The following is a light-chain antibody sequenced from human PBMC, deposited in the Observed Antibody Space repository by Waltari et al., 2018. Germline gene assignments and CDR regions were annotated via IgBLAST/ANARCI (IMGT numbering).Light chain of an antibody. CDR1: SSNIGNNY. J-gene: IGLJ3*02. CDR2: DNN. CDR3: GTWDSSLSVGV. Sequence: QSVLTQPPSVSAAPGQKVTISCSGSSSNIGNNYVSWYRQLPGTAPKLLIYDNNRRPSGSPDRFSGSKSGTSATLGITGLQTGDEADYYCGTWDSSLSVGVFGGGTRLTVL. V-gene: IGLV1-51*01.